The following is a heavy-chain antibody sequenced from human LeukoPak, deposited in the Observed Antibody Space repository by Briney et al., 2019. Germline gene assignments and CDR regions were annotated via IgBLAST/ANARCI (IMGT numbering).Heavy chain of an antibody. CDR1: GGSFSGYY. CDR3: ATRGSLGPFDY. D-gene: IGHD3-16*01. Sequence: SETLSLTCAVYGGSFSGYYWSWIRQPPGKGLEWIGEINHSGSTNYNPSLKSRVTISVDTSKNQFSLKLSSVTAADTAVYYCATRGSLGPFDYWGQGTLVTVSS. J-gene: IGHJ4*02. CDR2: INHSGST. V-gene: IGHV4-34*01.